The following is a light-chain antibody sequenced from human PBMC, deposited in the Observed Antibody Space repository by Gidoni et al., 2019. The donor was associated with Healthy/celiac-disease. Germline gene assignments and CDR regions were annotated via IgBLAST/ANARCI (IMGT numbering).Light chain of an antibody. CDR2: GAS. V-gene: IGKV3-20*01. J-gene: IGKJ5*01. CDR1: QSVSSSY. CDR3: QQYGSLIT. Sequence: EIVLTQSPGTLSLSPGERATLSCRASQSVSSSYLAWYQQKPGQAPRLLIYGASSSATGIPDRFSGSGSGTDFTLTISRLEPEDFAVYYCQQYGSLITFGQGTRLEIK.